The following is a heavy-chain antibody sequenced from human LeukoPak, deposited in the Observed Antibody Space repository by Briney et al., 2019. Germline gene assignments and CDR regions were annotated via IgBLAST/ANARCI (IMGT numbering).Heavy chain of an antibody. V-gene: IGHV3-23*01. J-gene: IGHJ4*02. CDR3: AKAPVTTCRGAYCYPFDY. Sequence: PGGSLRLSCADSGFTLSSYAMSWVRHAPGKGLEWVSAISDSGNTYHADSVKGRFTISRDGSKNTLFLQMNRLRPEDAAVYYCAKAPVTTCRGAYCYPFDYWGQGTLVTVSS. CDR2: ISDSGNT. CDR1: GFTLSSYA. D-gene: IGHD2-21*01.